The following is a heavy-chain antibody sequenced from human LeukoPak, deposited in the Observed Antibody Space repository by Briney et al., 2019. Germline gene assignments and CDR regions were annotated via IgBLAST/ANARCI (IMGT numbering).Heavy chain of an antibody. CDR2: INHSGST. CDR1: GGSFSGYY. V-gene: IGHV4-34*01. CDR3: ARDAGSYHQGSFDY. Sequence: SETLSLTCAVYGGSFSGYYWSWIRQPPGKGLEWIGEINHSGSTNYNPSLKSRVTISVDTSKNQFSLKLSSVTAADTAVYYCARDAGSYHQGSFDYWGQGTLVTVSS. J-gene: IGHJ4*02. D-gene: IGHD1-26*01.